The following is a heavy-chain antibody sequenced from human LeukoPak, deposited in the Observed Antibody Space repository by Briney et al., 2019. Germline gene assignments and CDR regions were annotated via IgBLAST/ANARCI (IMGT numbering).Heavy chain of an antibody. Sequence: ASVKVSCKASGYTFNNYDINWVRQAPGQGLEWMGWISAYNGNTNYAQKLQGRVTMTTDTSTSTAYMELRSLRSDDTAVYYCARDDGYAFDIWGQGTMVTVSS. D-gene: IGHD5-24*01. J-gene: IGHJ3*02. V-gene: IGHV1-18*01. CDR3: ARDDGYAFDI. CDR2: ISAYNGNT. CDR1: GYTFNNYD.